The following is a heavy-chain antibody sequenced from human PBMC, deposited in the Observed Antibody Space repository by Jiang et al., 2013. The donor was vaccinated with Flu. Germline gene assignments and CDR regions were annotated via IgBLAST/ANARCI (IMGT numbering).Heavy chain of an antibody. D-gene: IGHD2-21*01. CDR3: ARSAVVKIPNAFDI. CDR2: IYHSGST. V-gene: IGHV4-38-2*02. Sequence: PGLVKPSETLSLTCTVSGYSISSGYYWGWIRQPPGKGLEWIGSIYHSGSTYYNPSLKSRVTISVDTSKNQFSLKLSSVTAADTAVYYCARSAVVKIPNAFDIWGQGTMVTVSS. J-gene: IGHJ3*02. CDR1: GYSISSGYY.